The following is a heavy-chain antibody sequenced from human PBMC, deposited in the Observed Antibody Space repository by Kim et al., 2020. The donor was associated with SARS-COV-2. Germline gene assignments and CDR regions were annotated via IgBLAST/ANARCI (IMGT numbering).Heavy chain of an antibody. D-gene: IGHD1-26*01. Sequence: ASVKVSCKASGYTFTNFDINWVRQAAGQGLEWMGWMSPNSGKTAYVQKFQGRVTMTRDTSINTAYMELSSLRSDDTAVYSCARDLGTRGSYGNWFDPWGQ. CDR1: GYTFTNFD. J-gene: IGHJ5*02. V-gene: IGHV1-8*01. CDR2: MSPNSGKT. CDR3: ARDLGTRGSYGNWFDP.